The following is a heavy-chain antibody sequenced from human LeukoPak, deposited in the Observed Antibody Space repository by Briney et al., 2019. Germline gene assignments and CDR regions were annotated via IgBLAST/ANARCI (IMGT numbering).Heavy chain of an antibody. D-gene: IGHD1-26*01. CDR2: ISSSSSTI. J-gene: IGHJ3*02. V-gene: IGHV3-48*04. CDR1: GFTFSSYS. Sequence: PGGSLRLSCAASGFTFSSYSMNWVRQAPGKGLEWVSYISSSSSTIYYADSVKGRFTISRDNAKNSLYLQMNSLRAEDTAVYYCARATYSGSYYSAFDIWGQGTMVTVSS. CDR3: ARATYSGSYYSAFDI.